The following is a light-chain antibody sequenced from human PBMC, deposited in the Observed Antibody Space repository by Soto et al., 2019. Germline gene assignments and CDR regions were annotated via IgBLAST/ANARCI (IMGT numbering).Light chain of an antibody. Sequence: PGERATLSCGASQSVTTTYLAWYQQKPGLAPRLLIYGASRRAPGISDRFTGSGSGTDFTLSISRLEPEDFAVYYCQQYGLSPWTFGQGTKVQIK. CDR1: QSVTTTY. V-gene: IGKV3D-20*01. CDR3: QQYGLSPWT. J-gene: IGKJ1*01. CDR2: GAS.